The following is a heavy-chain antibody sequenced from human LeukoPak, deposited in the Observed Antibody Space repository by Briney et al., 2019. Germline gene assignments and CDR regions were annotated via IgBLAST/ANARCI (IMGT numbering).Heavy chain of an antibody. CDR3: ARLACAFGCYSFSSYFDY. D-gene: IGHD2-15*01. CDR2: ISYDGSNK. Sequence: PGGSLRLSCAASGFTFSSYAMHWVRQAPGKGLEWVAVISYDGSNKYYADSVKGRFTISRDNSKNTLYLQMNSLRAEDTALYYCARLACAFGCYSFSSYFDYWGQGTLVTVSS. J-gene: IGHJ4*02. V-gene: IGHV3-30-3*01. CDR1: GFTFSSYA.